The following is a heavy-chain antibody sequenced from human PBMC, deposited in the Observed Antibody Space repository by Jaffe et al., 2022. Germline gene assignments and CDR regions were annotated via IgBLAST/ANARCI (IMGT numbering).Heavy chain of an antibody. CDR2: IKQDGSEK. Sequence: EVQLVESGGGLVQPGGSLRLSCAASGFTFSSYWMSWVRQAPGKGLEWVANIKQDGSEKYYVDSVKGRFTISRDNAKNSLYLQMNSLRAEDTAVYYCARDRDSSGYYYYYYYYMDVWGKGTTVTVSS. CDR3: ARDRDSSGYYYYYYYYMDV. CDR1: GFTFSSYW. V-gene: IGHV3-7*05. D-gene: IGHD3-22*01. J-gene: IGHJ6*03.